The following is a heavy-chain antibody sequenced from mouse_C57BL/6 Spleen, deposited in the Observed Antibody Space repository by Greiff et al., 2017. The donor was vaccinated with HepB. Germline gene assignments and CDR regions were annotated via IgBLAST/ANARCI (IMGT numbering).Heavy chain of an antibody. V-gene: IGHV1-55*01. D-gene: IGHD2-4*01. CDR1: GYTFTSYW. CDR3: ARWGLRQGYFDV. J-gene: IGHJ1*03. Sequence: QVQLQQPGAELVKPGASVKMSCKASGYTFTSYWITWVKQRPGQGLEWIGDIYPGSGSTNYNEKFKSKATLTVDTSSSTAYMQLSSLTSEDSAVYYCARWGLRQGYFDVWGTGTTVTVSS. CDR2: IYPGSGST.